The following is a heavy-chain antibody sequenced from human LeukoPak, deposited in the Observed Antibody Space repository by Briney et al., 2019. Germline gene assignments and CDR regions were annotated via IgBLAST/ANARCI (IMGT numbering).Heavy chain of an antibody. Sequence: SETLSLTCTVSGGSVSSGSYHWSWIRQPPGKGLEWIGYIYYSGSTNYNPSLKSRVTISADTSKNQFSLKLSSVTAADTAVYYCARAPSTYFYGLGTYSNYFDYWGQGTLVTVSS. D-gene: IGHD3-10*01. CDR3: ARAPSTYFYGLGTYSNYFDY. CDR2: IYYSGST. CDR1: GGSVSSGSYH. J-gene: IGHJ4*02. V-gene: IGHV4-61*01.